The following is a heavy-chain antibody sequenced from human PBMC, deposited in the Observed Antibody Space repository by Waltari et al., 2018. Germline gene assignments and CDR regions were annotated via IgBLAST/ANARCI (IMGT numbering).Heavy chain of an antibody. CDR1: GDSINSHY. CDR3: GREDCRGGRCYANY. V-gene: IGHV4-59*11. Sequence: QVQLQESGPGLVKPSETLSLTCTASGDSINSHYCSWIRQPPWKGLEWIGYIYHTGNTNYNPYVKSRVNRSVDTSKNHFSLELGSVTAADTAVYYCGREDCRGGRCYANYWGQGTLVTVAS. D-gene: IGHD2-15*01. J-gene: IGHJ4*02. CDR2: IYHTGNT.